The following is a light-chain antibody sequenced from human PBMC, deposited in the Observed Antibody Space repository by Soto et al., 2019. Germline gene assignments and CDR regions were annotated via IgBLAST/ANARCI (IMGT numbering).Light chain of an antibody. Sequence: DIQMTQSPSSLSASVGDRVTITCRASQSISSYLNWYQQKPGKAPNLLIYAASNLQSGVPSRFSGSGSGTDFTLTINSLQPEDFASYYCRQSYSTSWTFGQGTKVNIK. J-gene: IGKJ1*01. CDR2: AAS. V-gene: IGKV1-39*01. CDR1: QSISSY. CDR3: RQSYSTSWT.